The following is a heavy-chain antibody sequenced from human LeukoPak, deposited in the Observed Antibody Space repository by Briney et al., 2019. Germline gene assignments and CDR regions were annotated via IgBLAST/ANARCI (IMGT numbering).Heavy chain of an antibody. CDR1: GFTFSSYS. J-gene: IGHJ3*02. V-gene: IGHV3-21*01. CDR2: ISSSSSYI. D-gene: IGHD3-10*01. Sequence: PGGSLRLSCAASGFTFSSYSMNWVRQAPGKGLEWVSSISSSSSYIYYADSVKGRFTISRDNAKNSLYLQMNSLRAEDTAVYYCARDSGGGVIINDAFDIWGQGTMVTVSS. CDR3: ARDSGGGVIINDAFDI.